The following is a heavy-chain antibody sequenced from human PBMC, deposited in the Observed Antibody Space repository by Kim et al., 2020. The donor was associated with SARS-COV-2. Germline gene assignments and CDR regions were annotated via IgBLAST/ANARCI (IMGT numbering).Heavy chain of an antibody. V-gene: IGHV3-23*01. Sequence: GGSLRLSCTTSGFTFTGHAMSWFRQAPGKGLEWVSCIAGSAGTTYYVYSAYVRFSISRYDANNTLFFHMYSFRAYDTAATFHLCGFCVGVAAYWGQGTL. CDR3: LCGFCVGVAAY. CDR2: IAGSAGTT. D-gene: IGHD3-16*01. CDR1: GFTFTGHA. J-gene: IGHJ4*02.